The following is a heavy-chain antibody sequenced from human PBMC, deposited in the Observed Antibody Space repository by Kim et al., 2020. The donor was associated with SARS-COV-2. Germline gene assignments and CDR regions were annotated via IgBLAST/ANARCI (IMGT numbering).Heavy chain of an antibody. CDR2: TFYRSKWYK. V-gene: IGHV6-1*01. Sequence: SQTLSLTCAISGDSVSSKSAAWNWVRQSPSRGLEWLGRTFYRSKWYKEYALSVKSRITITPDTSKNQFSLQLNSVTPEDTALYYCAREDYGGDSRGFDYWGQGTLVTGSS. D-gene: IGHD2-21*02. J-gene: IGHJ4*02. CDR1: GDSVSSKSAA. CDR3: AREDYGGDSRGFDY.